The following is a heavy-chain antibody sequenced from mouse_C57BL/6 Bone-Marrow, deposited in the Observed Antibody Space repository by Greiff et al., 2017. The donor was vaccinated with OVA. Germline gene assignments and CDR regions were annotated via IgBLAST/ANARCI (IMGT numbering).Heavy chain of an antibody. Sequence: EVKLVESGGVLVKPGGSLKLSCAASGFTFSSYTMSWVRQTPEKRLEWVATISGGGGNTYYPDSVKGRFTISRDNAKNTLYLQMSSLRSEDTALYYCARKVYYDYDGDYFDYWGQGTTLTVSS. CDR1: GFTFSSYT. V-gene: IGHV5-9*01. CDR2: ISGGGGNT. J-gene: IGHJ2*01. CDR3: ARKVYYDYDGDYFDY. D-gene: IGHD2-4*01.